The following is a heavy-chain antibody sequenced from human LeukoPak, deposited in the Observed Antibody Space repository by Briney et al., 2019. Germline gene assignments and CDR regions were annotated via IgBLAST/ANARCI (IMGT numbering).Heavy chain of an antibody. Sequence: SETLSLTCTVSGGSISSSSYYWGWIRQPPGKGLEWIGSIYYSGSTYYNPSLKSRVTISVDTSKNQFSLKLSSVTAADTAVYYCARIRGRAVAGTLDYWGQGTLVTVSS. V-gene: IGHV4-39*01. D-gene: IGHD6-19*01. J-gene: IGHJ4*02. CDR2: IYYSGST. CDR3: ARIRGRAVAGTLDY. CDR1: GGSISSSSYY.